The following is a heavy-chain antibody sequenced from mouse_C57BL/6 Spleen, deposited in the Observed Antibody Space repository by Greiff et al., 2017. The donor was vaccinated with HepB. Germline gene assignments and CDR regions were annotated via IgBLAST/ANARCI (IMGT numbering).Heavy chain of an antibody. CDR3: ARPNPVYYYGRSPWFAY. CDR2: IYPGSGST. J-gene: IGHJ3*01. V-gene: IGHV1-55*01. Sequence: VQLQQPGAELVKPGASVKMSCKASGYTFTSYWITWVKQRPGQGLEWIGDIYPGSGSTNYNEKFKSKATLTVDTSSSTAYMQLSSLTSEDSAVYYCARPNPVYYYGRSPWFAYWGQGTLVTVSA. D-gene: IGHD1-1*01. CDR1: GYTFTSYW.